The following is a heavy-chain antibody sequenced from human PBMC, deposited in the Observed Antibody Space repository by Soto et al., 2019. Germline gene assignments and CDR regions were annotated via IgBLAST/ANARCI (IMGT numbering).Heavy chain of an antibody. CDR1: GYTLTELS. J-gene: IGHJ6*02. CDR2: FDPEDGET. V-gene: IGHV1-24*01. D-gene: IGHD3-10*02. CDR3: ARGVIVRGVIIEAYYYYGMDV. Sequence: ASVKVSCKVSGYTLTELSMRLVRQAPGKGLEWMGGFDPEDGETNYAQKFQGRVTIIADESTSTAYMELSSLRPEDTAVYYCARGVIVRGVIIEAYYYYGMDVWGQGTTVTVSS.